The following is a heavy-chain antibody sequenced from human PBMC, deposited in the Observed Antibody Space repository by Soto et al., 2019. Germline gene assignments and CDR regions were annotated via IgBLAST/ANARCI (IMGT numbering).Heavy chain of an antibody. CDR1: GGTFSSYA. CDR3: ARGGYYYDSSGYYLY. D-gene: IGHD3-22*01. CDR2: ILPIFGTA. V-gene: IGHV1-69*01. Sequence: QVQLVQSGAEVKKPGSSVKVSCKASGGTFSSYAISWVRQAPGQGLEWMGGILPIFGTANYAQEFQGRVTITADESTSTDYMELSSLRSEDTAVYYCARGGYYYDSSGYYLYWGQGTLVTVSS. J-gene: IGHJ4*02.